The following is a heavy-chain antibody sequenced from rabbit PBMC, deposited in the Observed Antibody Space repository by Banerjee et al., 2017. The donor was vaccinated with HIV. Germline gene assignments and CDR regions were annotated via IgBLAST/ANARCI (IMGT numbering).Heavy chain of an antibody. CDR2: IWSTTSKI. D-gene: IGHD6-1*01. V-gene: IGHV1S45*01. CDR1: GFSFSLDYD. J-gene: IGHJ4*01. CDR3: ARGTPHAGWAGYGYATYYFTL. Sequence: QEQLEESGGDLVKPGASLTLTCKASGFSFSLDYDMCWVRQAPGKGLEWIGCIWSTTSKIYYATWAKGRFTVSKTSSTTVTLQMTSLTAADTATYFCARGTPHAGWAGYGYATYYFTLWGPGTLVTVS.